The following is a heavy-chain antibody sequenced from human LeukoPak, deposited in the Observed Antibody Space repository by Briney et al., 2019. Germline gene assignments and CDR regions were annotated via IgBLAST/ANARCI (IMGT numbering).Heavy chain of an antibody. CDR1: GFTFSSYD. Sequence: PGGSLRLSCAASGFTFSSYDMHWVRQATGKGLEWVSAIGTAGDTYYPGSVKGRFTISRENAKNSLYLQMNSLRAGDTAVYYCARGYGDPQGTPPDYWGQGTLVTVSS. V-gene: IGHV3-13*01. D-gene: IGHD4-17*01. CDR3: ARGYGDPQGTPPDY. CDR2: IGTAGDT. J-gene: IGHJ4*02.